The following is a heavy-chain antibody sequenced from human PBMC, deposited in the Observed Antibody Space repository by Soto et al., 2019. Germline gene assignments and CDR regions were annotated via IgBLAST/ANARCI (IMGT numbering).Heavy chain of an antibody. CDR3: AREHGADFWSGNYYYYGMDV. J-gene: IGHJ6*02. V-gene: IGHV4-39*07. CDR1: GGPISTSSSTYY. Sequence: PSETLSLTCSVSGGPISTSSSTYYWGWMRQPPGKGLEWIGSIYYSGKSSYNPSLKSRVTISVDTSKNQFSLKLSSVTAADTAVYYCAREHGADFWSGNYYYYGMDVWGQGTTVTVSS. CDR2: IYYSGKS. D-gene: IGHD3-3*01.